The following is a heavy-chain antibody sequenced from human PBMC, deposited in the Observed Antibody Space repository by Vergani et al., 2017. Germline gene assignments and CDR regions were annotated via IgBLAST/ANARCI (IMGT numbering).Heavy chain of an antibody. CDR1: GFTFSSYA. CDR2: ISYDGSNK. J-gene: IGHJ3*02. V-gene: IGHV3-30*07. CDR3: AKDLGVESNQGAFDI. Sequence: QVQLVESGGGVVQPGRSLRLSCAASGFTFSSYAMHWVRQAPGKGLEWVAVISYDGSNKYYADSVKGRFTISRDNSKNTLYLQMNSLRAEDTAVYYCAKDLGVESNQGAFDIWGQGTMVTVSS. D-gene: IGHD3-16*01.